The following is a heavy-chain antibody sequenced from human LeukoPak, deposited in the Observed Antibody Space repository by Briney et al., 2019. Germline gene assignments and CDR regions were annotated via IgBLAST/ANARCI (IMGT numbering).Heavy chain of an antibody. Sequence: NPSETLSLTCAVSGGSISSSNWWSWVRQPPGKGLEWIGEIYHSGSTNYNPSLKSRVTISVDKSKNQFSLKLSSVTAADTAVYYCARCSSTSCYLGFDPWGQGTLVTVSS. CDR1: GGSISSSNW. V-gene: IGHV4-4*02. J-gene: IGHJ5*02. CDR2: IYHSGST. CDR3: ARCSSTSCYLGFDP. D-gene: IGHD2-2*01.